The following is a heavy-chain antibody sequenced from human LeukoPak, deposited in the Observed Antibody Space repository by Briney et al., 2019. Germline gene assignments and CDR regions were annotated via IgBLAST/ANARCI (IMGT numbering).Heavy chain of an antibody. Sequence: RGSLRLSCAASGFNFSTYGMHWVRQAPGKGLEWVAVIWYDGSIKNYADSVKGRFTISRDNSKNTVYLQMDSLRAEDTALYYCARGQQLVKADWGQGTLVTVSS. CDR1: GFNFSTYG. J-gene: IGHJ4*02. CDR2: IWYDGSIK. CDR3: ARGQQLVKAD. D-gene: IGHD6-13*01. V-gene: IGHV3-33*01.